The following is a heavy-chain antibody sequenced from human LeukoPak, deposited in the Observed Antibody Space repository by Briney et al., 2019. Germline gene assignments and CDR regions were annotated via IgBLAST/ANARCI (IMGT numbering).Heavy chain of an antibody. V-gene: IGHV1-69*04. D-gene: IGHD2-2*01. CDR2: IIPILGIA. CDR3: ATVCLDVGAVPMCSLRALGNWFDP. J-gene: IGHJ5*02. CDR1: GGTFSSYA. Sequence: SVKVSCKASGGTFSSYAISWVRQAPGQGLEWMGRIIPILGIANYAQKFQGRVTITADKSTSTAYMELSSLRSEDTAVYYCATVCLDVGAVPMCSLRALGNWFDPWGQGTLVTVSS.